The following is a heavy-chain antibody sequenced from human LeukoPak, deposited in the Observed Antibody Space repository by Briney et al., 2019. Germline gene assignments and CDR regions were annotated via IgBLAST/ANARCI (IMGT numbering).Heavy chain of an antibody. Sequence: GGSLRLSCAASGFTFSSYGMHWVRQAPGKGLEWVAVISYDGSNKYYADSVKGRFTISRDNSKNTLYLQMNSLRAEDTAVYYCVILTDYWGQGTLVTVSS. D-gene: IGHD2-15*01. CDR2: ISYDGSNK. CDR1: GFTFSSYG. J-gene: IGHJ4*02. V-gene: IGHV3-30*03. CDR3: VILTDY.